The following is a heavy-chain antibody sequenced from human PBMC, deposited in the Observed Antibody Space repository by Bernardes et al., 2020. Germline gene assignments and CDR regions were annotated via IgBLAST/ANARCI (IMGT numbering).Heavy chain of an antibody. D-gene: IGHD3-3*01. Sequence: ASVKVSCKVSGYTLTELSMHWVRQAPGKGLEWMGGFDPEDGETIYAQKFQGRVTMTEDTSTDTAYMELSSLRSEDTAVYYCATFRNYDFWSEGWFDPWGQGTLVTVSS. J-gene: IGHJ5*02. CDR2: FDPEDGET. CDR1: GYTLTELS. CDR3: ATFRNYDFWSEGWFDP. V-gene: IGHV1-24*01.